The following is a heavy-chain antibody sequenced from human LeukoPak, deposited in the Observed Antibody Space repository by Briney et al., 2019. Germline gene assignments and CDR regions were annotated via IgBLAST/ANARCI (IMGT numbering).Heavy chain of an antibody. V-gene: IGHV3-13*01. CDR2: IGTAGDT. CDR1: GFTFRSYD. Sequence: PGGSLRLSCAASGFTFRSYDMHWVRQATGKGLEWVSAIGTAGDTYYPASVKGRFTISRENAKNSLYLQMNSLRAGDTAVYYCARGGNRYCSGGSCYMFDYWGQGTLVTVSS. CDR3: ARGGNRYCSGGSCYMFDY. J-gene: IGHJ4*02. D-gene: IGHD2-15*01.